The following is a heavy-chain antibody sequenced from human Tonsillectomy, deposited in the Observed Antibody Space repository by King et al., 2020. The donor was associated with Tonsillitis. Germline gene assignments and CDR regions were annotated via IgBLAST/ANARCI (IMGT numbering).Heavy chain of an antibody. D-gene: IGHD4-23*01. CDR1: GGSISSDVYH. V-gene: IGHV4-31*03. J-gene: IGHJ3*01. CDR3: AKQKVDYGENSWSLDFGFDV. Sequence: VQLQESGPGLVKPSQTLSLTCTVSGGSISSDVYHLSWIRQHPGAGLDGIGSIHNRGSTSYNPSLASRVTISLDTSKNQFSLKLSSVTAADTAVYYCAKQKVDYGENSWSLDFGFDVWGQGTMVTVSS. CDR2: IHNRGST.